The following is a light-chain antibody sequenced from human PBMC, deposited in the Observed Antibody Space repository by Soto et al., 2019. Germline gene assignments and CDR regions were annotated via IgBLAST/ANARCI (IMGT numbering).Light chain of an antibody. CDR3: QQFDSLPFT. V-gene: IGKV1-33*01. CDR1: HDLRKY. CDR2: EAH. J-gene: IGKJ2*01. Sequence: DIQLTQSPSSLAASLGDRVSITCQASHDLRKYLNWYQHIPGKAPRLLIYEAHNVQTGVPPLFSGGGSGTEFTLTITSLRPEDVWTSYCQQFDSLPFTFGLGTNLQIK.